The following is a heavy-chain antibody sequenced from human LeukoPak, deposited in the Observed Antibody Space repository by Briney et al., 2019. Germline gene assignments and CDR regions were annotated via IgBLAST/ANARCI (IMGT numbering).Heavy chain of an antibody. D-gene: IGHD5-18*01. CDR3: ATLTASPKAPIDY. V-gene: IGHV3-11*04. Sequence: PGGSLRLSCAASEFTFSDYYMSWIRQAPGKGLEWVSYISSSSSTIYYADSVKGRFTISRDNAKNSLYLQMNSLRAEDTAVYYCATLTASPKAPIDYWGQGTLVTVSS. CDR2: ISSSSSTI. CDR1: EFTFSDYY. J-gene: IGHJ4*02.